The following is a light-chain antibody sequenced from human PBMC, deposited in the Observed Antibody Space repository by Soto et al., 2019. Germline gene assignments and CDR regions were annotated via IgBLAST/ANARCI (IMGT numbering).Light chain of an antibody. CDR2: GNS. J-gene: IGLJ2*01. Sequence: QSALTQPPSVSGAPGQRVTISCTGSRSNIGAGYDVHWYQQFPGTAPKLLIDGNSNRPSGVPDRFSGSKSGTSASLAITGLQAEDEADYYCQSYDSSLSGHVVFGGGTQLTV. CDR1: RSNIGAGYD. CDR3: QSYDSSLSGHVV. V-gene: IGLV1-40*01.